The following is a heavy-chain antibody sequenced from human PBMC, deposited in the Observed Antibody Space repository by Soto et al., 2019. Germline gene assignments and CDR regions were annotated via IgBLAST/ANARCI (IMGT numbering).Heavy chain of an antibody. Sequence: GGSLRLSCAASGFSFSGSWMTWVRQAPGKGLEWVANIKQDGSEKYYVDSVKGRFTISRDNSKNTLYLQMNSLRAEDTAVYYCARDDRNDIVAGTNRPDYYYYGMDVWGQGTTVTVSS. J-gene: IGHJ6*02. V-gene: IGHV3-7*01. CDR1: GFSFSGSW. CDR2: IKQDGSEK. CDR3: ARDDRNDIVAGTNRPDYYYYGMDV. D-gene: IGHD2-15*01.